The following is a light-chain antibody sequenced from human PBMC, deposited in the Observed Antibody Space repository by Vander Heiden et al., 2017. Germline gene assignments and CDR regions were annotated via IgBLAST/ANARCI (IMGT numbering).Light chain of an antibody. Sequence: EIKLTQSPSSVSASVGDRVTITCRASQNMTRYLKWYQQKPGKAPKLLNYAACSLRSSGPARCSGSISGTYFTLTISRLQPEDIAAYYCQQSDKPPRTFGQGTKVEIK. CDR1: QNMTRY. J-gene: IGKJ1*01. CDR2: AAC. V-gene: IGKV1-39*01. CDR3: QQSDKPPRT.